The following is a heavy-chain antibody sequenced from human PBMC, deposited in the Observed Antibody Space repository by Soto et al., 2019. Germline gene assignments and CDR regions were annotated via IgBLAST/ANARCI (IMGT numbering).Heavy chain of an antibody. J-gene: IGHJ4*02. V-gene: IGHV4-31*03. CDR1: GGSVTSDVYY. Sequence: QVQVQESGPGLVKPSETLSLTCTVSGGSVTSDVYYWTWIRQHPGKGLEWIGYTHHSGSTYCNPSLKSRVTISIDASKNQFSLKLSSVTAADTAVYYCATRTPDRGYMGVFDYWGQGIMVSVSS. CDR3: ATRTPDRGYMGVFDY. D-gene: IGHD2-15*01. CDR2: THHSGST.